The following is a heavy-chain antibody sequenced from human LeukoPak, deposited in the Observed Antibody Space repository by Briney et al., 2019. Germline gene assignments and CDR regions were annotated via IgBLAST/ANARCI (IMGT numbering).Heavy chain of an antibody. CDR3: ARIGAAGDWYFDL. CDR1: GFIFSSNY. J-gene: IGHJ2*01. Sequence: GGSLRLSCAASGFIFSSNYMSWVPQAPGKGLEWVSVIYGAGRTYYADSVKGRFTISRDNSMNTFHLQMNSLRAEDTAVYYCARIGAAGDWYFDLWGRGTLVIVSS. D-gene: IGHD6-13*01. CDR2: IYGAGRT. V-gene: IGHV3-53*01.